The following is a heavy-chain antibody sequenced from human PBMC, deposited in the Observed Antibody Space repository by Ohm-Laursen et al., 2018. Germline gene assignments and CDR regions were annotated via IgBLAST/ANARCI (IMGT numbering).Heavy chain of an antibody. V-gene: IGHV3-66*01. CDR3: AKALPPAYYGMDV. CDR2: IYSGGST. J-gene: IGHJ6*02. CDR1: GFTVSSNY. Sequence: SLRLSCAASGFTVSSNYMSWVRQAPGKGLEWVSVIYSGGSTYYADSVKGRFTISRDNSKNTLYLQMNSLRAEDTALYYCAKALPPAYYGMDVWGQGTTVTVSS.